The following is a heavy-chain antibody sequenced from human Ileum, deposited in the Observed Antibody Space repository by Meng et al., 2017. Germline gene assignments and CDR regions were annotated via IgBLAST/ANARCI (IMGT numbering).Heavy chain of an antibody. J-gene: IGHJ4*02. V-gene: IGHV4-59*08. D-gene: IGHD2-2*02. CDR1: GGAISGSY. CDR2: TYYSGTT. Sequence: QVQLQVSGPGLVKPSETLSPTCTVPGGAISGSYWSWIRQFPGKGLEWIGYTYYSGTTNYNPSLRGRVTMSVDTSRAQFSLKLTSVTAADTAIYYCARGKAIPDFWGQGTLVTVSS. CDR3: ARGKAIPDF.